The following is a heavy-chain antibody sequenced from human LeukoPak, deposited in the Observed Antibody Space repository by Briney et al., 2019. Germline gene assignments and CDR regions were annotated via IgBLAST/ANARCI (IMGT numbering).Heavy chain of an antibody. CDR2: ISGSGGST. CDR1: GFTFSSYA. J-gene: IGHJ6*02. Sequence: PGGSLRLSCAASGFTFSSYAMSWVRQAPGKGLEWVSAISGSGGSTYYADSVKGRFTISRDNSKNTLYLQMNSLRAEDTAVYYCAKGRVEYYYYYGMDVWGQGTTVTVSS. V-gene: IGHV3-23*01. CDR3: AKGRVEYYYYYGMDV. D-gene: IGHD2-15*01.